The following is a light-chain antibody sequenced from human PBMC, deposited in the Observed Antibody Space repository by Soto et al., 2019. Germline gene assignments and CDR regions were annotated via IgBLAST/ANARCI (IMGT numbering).Light chain of an antibody. CDR1: SGINVGTYR. V-gene: IGLV5-45*03. CDR3: MIWHSSAWV. J-gene: IGLJ3*02. CDR2: YKSDSDK. Sequence: QPVLTQPSSLSASPGASASLTCTLRSGINVGTYRIFWYQQKPGSPPQYLLRYKSDSDKKQGSGVPSRFSGSKDASANAGILLISGLQSEDEADYYCMIWHSSAWVFGGGTKLTVL.